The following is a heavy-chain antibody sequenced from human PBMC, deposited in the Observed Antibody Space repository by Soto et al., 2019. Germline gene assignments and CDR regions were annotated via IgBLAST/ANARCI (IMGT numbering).Heavy chain of an antibody. Sequence: QLQLVQSGAEVKKPGSAVKGSCKASGGTFREYAISWVRQAPGQGLEWLGGIIPIFATINYAQNFQGRVTITADKSTSTAYMEVSSLRAGDTAVYYCGRGYCTSTTCEDYYVMDVWGQGTTVTVTS. CDR3: GRGYCTSTTCEDYYVMDV. D-gene: IGHD2-2*01. CDR1: GGTFREYA. CDR2: IIPIFATI. J-gene: IGHJ6*02. V-gene: IGHV1-69*06.